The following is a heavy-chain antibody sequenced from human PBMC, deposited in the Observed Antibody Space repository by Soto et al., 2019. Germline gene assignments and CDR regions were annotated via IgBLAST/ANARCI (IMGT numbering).Heavy chain of an antibody. CDR3: ASFVEGRWLQPHFLSY. CDR1: GGTFSSYA. V-gene: IGHV1-69*12. Sequence: QVQLVQSGAEVKKPGSSVKVSCKASGGTFSSYAISWVRQAPGQGLEWMGGIIPIFGTANYAQKFQGRVTITADESTRTAYMELSSLRSEDTAGYYCASFVEGRWLQPHFLSYWGQGTLVTVSS. CDR2: IIPIFGTA. J-gene: IGHJ4*02. D-gene: IGHD5-12*01.